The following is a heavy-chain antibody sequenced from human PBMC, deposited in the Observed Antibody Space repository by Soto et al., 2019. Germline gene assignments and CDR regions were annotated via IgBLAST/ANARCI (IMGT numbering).Heavy chain of an antibody. J-gene: IGHJ4*02. CDR1: GFTFSSYA. CDR3: AKGLAAAGTGLVDY. V-gene: IGHV3-23*01. Sequence: AGGSLRLSCAASGFTFSSYAMSWVRQTPGKGLEWVSAISGSGGSTYYADSVKGRFTISRDNSKNTLYLQMNSLRAEDTAVYYCAKGLAAAGTGLVDYWGQGTLVTVSS. D-gene: IGHD6-13*01. CDR2: ISGSGGST.